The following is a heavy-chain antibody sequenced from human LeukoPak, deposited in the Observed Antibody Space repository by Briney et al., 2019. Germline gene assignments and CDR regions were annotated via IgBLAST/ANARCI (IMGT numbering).Heavy chain of an antibody. J-gene: IGHJ5*02. D-gene: IGHD2-2*01. CDR3: ARGQVPAARGHNWFDP. Sequence: PSETLSLTCAVDGWSFNDYYWNWIRQPPGKGLEWIGEINARGDTNYNPSLKSRVTISVDTSKNQFSLRLTSMIAADTAVYYCARGQVPAARGHNWFDPWGQGTLVTVSS. CDR1: GWSFNDYY. V-gene: IGHV4-34*01. CDR2: INARGDT.